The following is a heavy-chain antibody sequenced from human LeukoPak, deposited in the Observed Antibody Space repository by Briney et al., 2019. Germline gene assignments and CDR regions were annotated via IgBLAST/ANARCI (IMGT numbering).Heavy chain of an antibody. D-gene: IGHD3-22*01. J-gene: IGHJ3*02. V-gene: IGHV3-21*01. Sequence: GGSLRLSCAASGFTFSSYSMNWVRQAPGKGLEWVSSISSSSSYIYYADSVKGRFTISRDNAKNSLYLQMNSLRAEDTAVYYCARDQITMIVVAHAFDIWGQGTMVTVSS. CDR3: ARDQITMIVVAHAFDI. CDR1: GFTFSSYS. CDR2: ISSSSSYI.